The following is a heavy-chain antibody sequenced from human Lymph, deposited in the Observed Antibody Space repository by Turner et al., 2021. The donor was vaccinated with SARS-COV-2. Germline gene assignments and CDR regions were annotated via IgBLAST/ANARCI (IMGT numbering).Heavy chain of an antibody. CDR1: GYTLTELS. D-gene: IGHD2-15*01. CDR3: ATVLCTGSSCYYYGMDV. Sequence: QVQLVQSGAEVKKRGASVKVSCTVSGYTLTELSMHWVRQAPGKGLEWMGGFDAEDGEIIYAQKVQGRVTMTEDTSTDTAYMELSSLRSEDTAVYYCATVLCTGSSCYYYGMDVWGQGTTVTVSS. V-gene: IGHV1-24*01. CDR2: FDAEDGEI. J-gene: IGHJ6*02.